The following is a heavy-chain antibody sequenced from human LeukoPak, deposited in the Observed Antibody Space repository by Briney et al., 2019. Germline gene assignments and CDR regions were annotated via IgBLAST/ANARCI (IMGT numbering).Heavy chain of an antibody. D-gene: IGHD3-9*01. CDR1: GISVSNAW. Sequence: GGSLRLSCAASGISVSNAWMSWVRQAPGKGLEWVSSISSSSSYIYYADSVKGRFTISRDNAKNSLYLQMNSLRAEDTAVYYCARDRYDILTGYYKDIHDAFDIWGQGTMVTVSS. V-gene: IGHV3-21*01. J-gene: IGHJ3*02. CDR3: ARDRYDILTGYYKDIHDAFDI. CDR2: ISSSSSYI.